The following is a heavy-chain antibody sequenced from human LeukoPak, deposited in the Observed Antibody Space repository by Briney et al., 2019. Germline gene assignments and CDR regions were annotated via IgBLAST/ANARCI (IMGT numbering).Heavy chain of an antibody. J-gene: IGHJ4*02. CDR3: ARIVVSGIFYFDY. CDR2: FYPGDSDT. V-gene: IGHV5-51*01. CDR1: GYSFTSYW. D-gene: IGHD2/OR15-2a*01. Sequence: GESLKISCKGSGYSFTSYWIGWVRQVPGKGLEWMGIFYPGDSDTRYSPSFQGQVTISADKSISTAYLQWSSLKASDTAMYYCARIVVSGIFYFDYWGQGTLVTVSS.